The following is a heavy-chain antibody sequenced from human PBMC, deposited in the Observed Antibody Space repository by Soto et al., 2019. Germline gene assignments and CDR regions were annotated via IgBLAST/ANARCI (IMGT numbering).Heavy chain of an antibody. D-gene: IGHD6-13*01. CDR1: GVTVCSSA. Sequence: PGCCIRLSCAASGVTVCSSAMSGVRKATGRGLEWVSAISGSGGSTYYADSVKGRFTISRDNSKNTLYLQMNSLRAEDTAVYYCAIAAAGPYYYYGMDVWGQGTTVTVSS. CDR2: ISGSGGST. V-gene: IGHV3-23*01. CDR3: AIAAAGPYYYYGMDV. J-gene: IGHJ6*02.